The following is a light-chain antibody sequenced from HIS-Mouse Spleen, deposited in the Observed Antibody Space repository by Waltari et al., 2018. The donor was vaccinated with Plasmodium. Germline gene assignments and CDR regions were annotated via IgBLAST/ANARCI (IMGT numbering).Light chain of an antibody. CDR2: GAS. J-gene: IGKJ3*01. Sequence: EIVMTQSPATLSVSPGERATHSCRASQSVSSNLAWYQQKPGQAPRLLIYGASTRATGIPTRFSGSGSGTDFTLTISSLQSEDFAVYYCQQYNNWSFTFGPGTKVDIK. CDR1: QSVSSN. CDR3: QQYNNWSFT. V-gene: IGKV3-15*01.